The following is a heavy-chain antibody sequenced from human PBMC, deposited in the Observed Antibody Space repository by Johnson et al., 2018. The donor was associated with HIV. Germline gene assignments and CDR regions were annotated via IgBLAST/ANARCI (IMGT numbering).Heavy chain of an antibody. J-gene: IGHJ3*02. CDR2: MTWHGGSV. D-gene: IGHD3-22*01. Sequence: VQLVESGGAVVQPGGTLRLSCASSGFTFDAYTMHWVRQVPGKGLEWVSLMTWHGGSVYYAQTVKGRFTISRANAENQLYLQMNSLRAEDTAVYYCAREGTFYYDSSGYDNAFDIWGRGTMVTISS. CDR3: AREGTFYYDSSGYDNAFDI. V-gene: IGHV3-43*01. CDR1: GFTFDAYT.